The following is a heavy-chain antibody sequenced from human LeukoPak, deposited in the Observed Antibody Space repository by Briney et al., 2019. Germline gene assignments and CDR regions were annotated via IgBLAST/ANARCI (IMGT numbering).Heavy chain of an antibody. CDR1: GGSIISYF. CDR2: IYYSGST. J-gene: IGHJ6*03. CDR3: ASNRGESSEPDYYYMDV. V-gene: IGHV4-59*08. Sequence: PSETLSLTCTVSGGSIISYFWSWIRQPPGKGLEWIGYIYYSGSTNYNPSLKSRVTISVDTSKNQFSLKLSSVTAADTAVYYCASNRGESSEPDYYYMDVWGTGTTVTVSS. D-gene: IGHD1-14*01.